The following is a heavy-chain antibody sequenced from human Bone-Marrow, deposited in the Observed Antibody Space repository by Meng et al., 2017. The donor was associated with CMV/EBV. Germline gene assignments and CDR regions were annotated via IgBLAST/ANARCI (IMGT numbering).Heavy chain of an antibody. CDR3: AQGTPSHYFDY. Sequence: ASVNVSCKASGYTFTSYYMHWVRQAPGQGLEWMGIINPSGGSTSYAQRFQGRVTMTRDTSISTAYMELSRLRSDDTAVYYCAQGTPSHYFDYWGQGTLVTVSS. CDR2: INPSGGST. J-gene: IGHJ4*02. V-gene: IGHV1-46*01. CDR1: GYTFTSYY.